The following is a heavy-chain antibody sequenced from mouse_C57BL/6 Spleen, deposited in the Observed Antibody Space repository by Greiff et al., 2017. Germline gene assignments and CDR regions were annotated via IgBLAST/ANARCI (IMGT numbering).Heavy chain of an antibody. V-gene: IGHV1-72*01. Sequence: QVQLQQPGAELVKPGASVKLSCKASGYTFTSYWMHWVQQRPGRGLEWIGRIDPNSGGTKYTEKFKSKATLTVDKPATTAYMQLSSLTSEDSAVYYCARRGVYDYDGSAYYAMDYWGQGTSVTVSS. CDR2: IDPNSGGT. J-gene: IGHJ4*01. D-gene: IGHD2-4*01. CDR3: ARRGVYDYDGSAYYAMDY. CDR1: GYTFTSYW.